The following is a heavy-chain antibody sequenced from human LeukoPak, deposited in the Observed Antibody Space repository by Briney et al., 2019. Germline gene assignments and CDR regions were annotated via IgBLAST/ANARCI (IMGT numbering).Heavy chain of an antibody. CDR3: AKRGYCSSTSCYSHAFDI. D-gene: IGHD2-2*01. CDR2: ISGSGGST. CDR1: GFTFSSYA. V-gene: IGHV3-23*01. Sequence: GGSLRLSCAASGFTFSSYAMSWVRQAPGKGLEWVSAISGSGGSTYYADSVKGRFTISRVNSKNTLYLQMNSLRAEDTAVYYCAKRGYCSSTSCYSHAFDIWGQGTMVTVSS. J-gene: IGHJ3*02.